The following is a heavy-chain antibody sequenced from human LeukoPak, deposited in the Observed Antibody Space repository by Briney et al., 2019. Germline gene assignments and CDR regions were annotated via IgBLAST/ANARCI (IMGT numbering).Heavy chain of an antibody. J-gene: IGHJ5*02. CDR2: IYYSGST. D-gene: IGHD3-22*01. Sequence: SETLSLTCTVSGGSISSYYWSWIRQPPGKGLEWIGYIYYSGSTNYNPSLKSRVTISVDTSKNQFSLKLTSVTVADTAVYYCARFCNYYDSSGYYYGFDPWGQGTLVTVSS. CDR3: ARFCNYYDSSGYYYGFDP. V-gene: IGHV4-59*01. CDR1: GGSISSYY.